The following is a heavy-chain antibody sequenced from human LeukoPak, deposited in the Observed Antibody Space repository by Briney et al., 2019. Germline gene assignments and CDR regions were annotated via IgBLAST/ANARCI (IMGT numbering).Heavy chain of an antibody. Sequence: SQTLSLTCAISGDTGNTAAYNWLRLSPSRGLEWLGRTYYRSTWLNDYAPSVRGRITVSPDTSKNQFSLQLNSVTPEDTAVYYCARDRLGVGYWGQGTPVTVSS. V-gene: IGHV6-1*01. CDR2: TYYRSTWLN. D-gene: IGHD1-26*01. CDR3: ARDRLGVGY. J-gene: IGHJ4*02. CDR1: GDTGNTAA.